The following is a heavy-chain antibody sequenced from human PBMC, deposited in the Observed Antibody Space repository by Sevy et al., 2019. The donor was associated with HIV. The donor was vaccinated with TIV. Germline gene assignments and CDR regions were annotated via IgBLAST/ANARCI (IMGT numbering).Heavy chain of an antibody. V-gene: IGHV3-30*18. CDR1: GFTFSSYG. CDR3: AKEGDYDFWSGYYTPYYYYGMDV. CDR2: ISYDGSNK. Sequence: GGSLRLSCAASGFTFSSYGMHWVRQAPGKGLEWVAVISYDGSNKYYADSVKGRFTISRDNSKTTLYLQMNSLRAEDMAGYYCAKEGDYDFWSGYYTPYYYYGMDVWGQGTTVTVSS. J-gene: IGHJ6*02. D-gene: IGHD3-3*01.